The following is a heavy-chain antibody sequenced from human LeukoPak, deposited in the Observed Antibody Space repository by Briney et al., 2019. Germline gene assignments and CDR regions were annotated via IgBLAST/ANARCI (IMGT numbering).Heavy chain of an antibody. J-gene: IGHJ5*02. D-gene: IGHD6-19*01. CDR1: GFTVSNNF. CDR2: IYDNGLT. Sequence: PGGSLRLSCAASGFTVSNNFMSWVRQAPGKGLEWVSSIYDNGLTFYAHSVRGRFTVSRDNSQNALYLQMNSLRADDSALYYCARESIVSGWYPSWGQGILVTVSS. V-gene: IGHV3-53*01. CDR3: ARESIVSGWYPS.